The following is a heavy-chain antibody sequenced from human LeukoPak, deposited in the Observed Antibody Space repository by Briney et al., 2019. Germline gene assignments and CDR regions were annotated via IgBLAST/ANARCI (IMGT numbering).Heavy chain of an antibody. CDR2: INPNSGDT. J-gene: IGHJ1*01. D-gene: IGHD2/OR15-2a*01. CDR1: EYAFTDYF. V-gene: IGHV1-2*02. Sequence: ASVKVSCKASEYAFTDYFMYWVRQAPGQSHEWMGWINPNSGDTDYAQLFQGRVTMTRDTSITTAYMELSSLRSDDTAVYYCARGYTPPHTSIEYWGQGTLVTVSS. CDR3: ARGYTPPHTSIEY.